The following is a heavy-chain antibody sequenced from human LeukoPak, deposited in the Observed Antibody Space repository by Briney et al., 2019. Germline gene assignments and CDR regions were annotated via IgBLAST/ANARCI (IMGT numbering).Heavy chain of an antibody. CDR2: ISSNGGST. J-gene: IGHJ4*02. Sequence: GGSLRLSCAASGFTFSRYAMHWVRQAPGKGLESVSSISSNGGSTYYANSVKGRFTISRDNSKNTLYIQMGSLRAEDLAVYYCARDFGLTGKVDYWGQGTLVTVSS. CDR1: GFTFSRYA. CDR3: ARDFGLTGKVDY. V-gene: IGHV3-64*01. D-gene: IGHD1-20*01.